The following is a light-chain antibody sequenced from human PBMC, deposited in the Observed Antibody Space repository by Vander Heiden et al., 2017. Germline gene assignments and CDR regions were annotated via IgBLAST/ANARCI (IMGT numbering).Light chain of an antibody. CDR2: DAS. J-gene: IGKJ1*01. V-gene: IGKV1-33*01. CDR3: QQHDNLPPWT. Sequence: DIQMTQSPSSLSASVGDRVTITCQASQDISNYLNWYQQKPGKAPKLLIYDASNLETGVPSRFSRSGYGTDFTFTISSRQPEDIAPYYCQQHDNLPPWTFGQGTKVEIK. CDR1: QDISNY.